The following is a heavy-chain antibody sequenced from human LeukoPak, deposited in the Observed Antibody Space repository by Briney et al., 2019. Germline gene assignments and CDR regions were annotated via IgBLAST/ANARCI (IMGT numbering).Heavy chain of an antibody. D-gene: IGHD3-22*01. V-gene: IGHV1-18*01. Sequence: ASVKLSCKASGYTFISYGISWVRQALGQGLEWMGWISAYNGNTNDAQKLQGRVTMTTDTSTSTAYMELRSLRSDDTAVYYCARDPHPGGYYERSGYYSFDYGARETRVTVSS. J-gene: IGHJ4*02. CDR3: ARDPHPGGYYERSGYYSFDY. CDR1: GYTFISYG. CDR2: ISAYNGNT.